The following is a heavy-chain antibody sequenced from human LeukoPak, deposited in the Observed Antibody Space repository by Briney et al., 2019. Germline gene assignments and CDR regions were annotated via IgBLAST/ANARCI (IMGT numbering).Heavy chain of an antibody. D-gene: IGHD3-22*01. CDR1: GGSMSSGGYY. Sequence: SQTLSLTCSVSGGSMSSGGYYWSWIRQHPGKGLEWMGHIYYSGTVYYNPSLRSRVSISVDTSKNQFSLRLSSVTVADTAVYYCARLGMAASYFYDSSGDKFDYWGQGTLVTVSS. J-gene: IGHJ4*02. V-gene: IGHV4-31*03. CDR3: ARLGMAASYFYDSSGDKFDY. CDR2: IYYSGTV.